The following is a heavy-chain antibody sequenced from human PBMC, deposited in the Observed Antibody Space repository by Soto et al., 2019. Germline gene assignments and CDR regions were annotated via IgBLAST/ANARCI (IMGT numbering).Heavy chain of an antibody. D-gene: IGHD3-22*01. CDR1: GGTFSSYA. V-gene: IGHV1-69*12. CDR3: AREHYYGSSGYYGHYYYGMDV. J-gene: IGHJ6*02. Sequence: QVQLVQSGAEVKKPGSSVKVSCKASGGTFSSYAISWVRQAPGQGLEWMGGIIPIFGTANYAQKFQGRVTISADESTSTAYMELSSLRSEDTAVYYCAREHYYGSSGYYGHYYYGMDVWGQGTTVTVSS. CDR2: IIPIFGTA.